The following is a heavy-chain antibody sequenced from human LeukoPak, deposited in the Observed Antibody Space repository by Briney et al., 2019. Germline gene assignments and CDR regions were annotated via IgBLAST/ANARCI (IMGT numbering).Heavy chain of an antibody. CDR3: ARFLYGDPFYY. J-gene: IGHJ4*02. Sequence: GGSLRLSCAASGFTVSSNYMSWVRQAPGKGLEWVSVTYSGGSTYYADSVKGRFTISRDNSKNTLYLQMNSLRAEDTAVYYCARFLYGDPFYYWGQGTLVTVSS. CDR2: TYSGGST. V-gene: IGHV3-66*01. CDR1: GFTVSSNY. D-gene: IGHD4-17*01.